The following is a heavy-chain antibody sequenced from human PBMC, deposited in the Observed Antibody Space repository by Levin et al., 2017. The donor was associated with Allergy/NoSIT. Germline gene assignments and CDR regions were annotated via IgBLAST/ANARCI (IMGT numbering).Heavy chain of an antibody. CDR1: GFTFSSYS. V-gene: IGHV3-21*01. D-gene: IGHD2-2*01. J-gene: IGHJ6*03. CDR2: ISSSSSYI. Sequence: GGSLRLSCAASGFTFSSYSMNWVRQAPGKGLEWVSSISSSSSYIYYADSVKGRFTISRDNAKNSLYLQMNSLRAEDTAVYYCARERYCSSTSCYYMDVWGKGTTVTVSS. CDR3: ARERYCSSTSCYYMDV.